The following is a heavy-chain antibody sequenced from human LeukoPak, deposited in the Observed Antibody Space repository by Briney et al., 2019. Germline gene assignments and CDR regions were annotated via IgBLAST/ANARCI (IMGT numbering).Heavy chain of an antibody. J-gene: IGHJ3*02. D-gene: IGHD6-6*01. V-gene: IGHV3-53*01. Sequence: GGSLRLSCAASGFTFSTYVMIWVRQAPGKGLEWVSVIYRRGDTDYADSVKGRFSVSRDSYGNTLYLQMNSLRGEDTAVYYCAKVYSARTYAFDMWGQGTVVSVSA. CDR2: IYRRGDT. CDR1: GFTFSTYV. CDR3: AKVYSARTYAFDM.